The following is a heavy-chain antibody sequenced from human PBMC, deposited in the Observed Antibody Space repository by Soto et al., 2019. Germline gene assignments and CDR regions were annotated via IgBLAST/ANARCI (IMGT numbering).Heavy chain of an antibody. Sequence: SETLSLTCTVSGASVSGGSYYWSWVRQPPGRGLEWIGYIYDTGTTNYNPSLKSRVTMSVDTSKNQFSLKLNSLTAADTAVYYCARVEDYGDYFDYWGQGTLVTVSS. CDR1: GASVSGGSYY. CDR2: IYDTGTT. D-gene: IGHD4-17*01. CDR3: ARVEDYGDYFDY. V-gene: IGHV4-61*01. J-gene: IGHJ4*02.